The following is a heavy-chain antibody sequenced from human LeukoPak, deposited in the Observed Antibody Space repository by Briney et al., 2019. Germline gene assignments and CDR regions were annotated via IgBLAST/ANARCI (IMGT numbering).Heavy chain of an antibody. J-gene: IGHJ3*02. CDR3: AKEVQRWLVSGEAFDI. Sequence: GGSLRLSCAVSGFSVRTNFMSWVRQAPGRGLEWVSVIYTGGGTDHEDSVKGRFTISRDNTKNTLYLQMNSLRAEDTAVYYCAKEVQRWLVSGEAFDIWGQGAMVTVSS. V-gene: IGHV3-53*01. CDR1: GFSVRTNF. CDR2: IYTGGGT. D-gene: IGHD6-19*01.